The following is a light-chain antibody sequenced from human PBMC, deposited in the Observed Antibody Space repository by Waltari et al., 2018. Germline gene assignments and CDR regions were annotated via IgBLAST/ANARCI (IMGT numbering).Light chain of an antibody. J-gene: IGKJ1*01. Sequence: EIELTQSPGTLSLSPGERATLSCRASQSVRSDFLAWYQQKPGQAPRLLIFGASFRASDIPDRFSGSGSGTEFTLTISRLEPEDLAVYYCQQYGSPHWTFGQGTKVEIK. V-gene: IGKV3-20*01. CDR2: GAS. CDR3: QQYGSPHWT. CDR1: QSVRSDF.